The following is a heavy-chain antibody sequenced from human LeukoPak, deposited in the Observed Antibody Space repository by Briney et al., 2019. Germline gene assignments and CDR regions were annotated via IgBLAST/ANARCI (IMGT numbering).Heavy chain of an antibody. CDR2: IKNSGST. CDR1: GGSFSGYY. D-gene: IGHD6-25*01. CDR3: ARPAGYPGLNYFDY. J-gene: IGHJ4*02. Sequence: PSETLSLTCVVYGGSFSGYYWSCMPQPPGEGVECIGEIKNSGSTNYNPSLKSRVTISVDTSKNQSSLKLRSVTAADTALYYCARPAGYPGLNYFDYWGQRTLVTASS. V-gene: IGHV4-34*01.